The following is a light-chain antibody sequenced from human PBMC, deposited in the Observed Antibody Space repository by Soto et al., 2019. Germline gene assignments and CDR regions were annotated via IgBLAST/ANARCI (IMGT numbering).Light chain of an antibody. V-gene: IGLV2-8*01. Sequence: QSVLTQPPSASGSPGQSVTISCTGTSSDVGGYNYVSWYQQHPGKAPKLMIYEVSKRPSGVPDRFSGSKSGNTASLTVSGIQAEDEADYYCSSYAGSHNVVFGGGTKLTVL. CDR1: SSDVGGYNY. CDR2: EVS. J-gene: IGLJ2*01. CDR3: SSYAGSHNVV.